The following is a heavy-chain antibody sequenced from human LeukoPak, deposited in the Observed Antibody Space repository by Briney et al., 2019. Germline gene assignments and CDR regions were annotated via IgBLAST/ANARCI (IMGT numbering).Heavy chain of an antibody. D-gene: IGHD3-22*01. CDR3: ARVRRYYDSSGYYYSKAFDY. J-gene: IGHJ4*02. Sequence: SETLSLTCAVYGGSFSGDHWTWIRQPPGKGLEWIGEINHSGSTNYNPSLKSRVTISVDTSKNQFSLKLSSVTAADTAVYYCARVRRYYDSSGYYYSKAFDYWGQGTLVTVSS. CDR1: GGSFSGDH. CDR2: INHSGST. V-gene: IGHV4-34*01.